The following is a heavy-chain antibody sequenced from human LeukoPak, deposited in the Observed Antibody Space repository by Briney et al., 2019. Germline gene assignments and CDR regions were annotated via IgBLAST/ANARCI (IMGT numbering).Heavy chain of an antibody. V-gene: IGHV4-61*02. Sequence: SETLSLTCTVSGGSVTSGSYYWTWVRQTAGKALEWIGRIYISGTTSYNPSLNSRVTISLDTSKNQFSLKLSSVSAADTAVYYCARGRTADYYQYYMDVWGKGTTVTVSS. CDR3: ARGRTADYYQYYMDV. J-gene: IGHJ6*03. CDR1: GGSVTSGSYY. D-gene: IGHD5-18*01. CDR2: IYISGTT.